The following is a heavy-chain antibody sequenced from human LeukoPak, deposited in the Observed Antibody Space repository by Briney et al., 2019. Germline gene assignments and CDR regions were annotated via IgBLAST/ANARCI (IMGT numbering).Heavy chain of an antibody. V-gene: IGHV3-23*01. CDR2: ISGSGGST. CDR3: ARAGLLLWFGEV. Sequence: GGSLRLSCVASGSTFSSYAMSWVRQAPGKGLEWVSAISGSGGSTHYADSVKGRFTISRDNSKNTLYLQMNSLRAEDTAVYFCARAGLLLWFGEVWGQGTLVTVSS. CDR1: GSTFSSYA. D-gene: IGHD3-10*01. J-gene: IGHJ4*02.